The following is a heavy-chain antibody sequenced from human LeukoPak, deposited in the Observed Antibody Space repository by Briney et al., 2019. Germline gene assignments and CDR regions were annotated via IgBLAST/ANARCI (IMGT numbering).Heavy chain of an antibody. V-gene: IGHV3-21*01. CDR3: ARAAGQYCTNGVCYYMDV. CDR1: GFTFSSYS. J-gene: IGHJ6*03. CDR2: ISSSSSYI. Sequence: GGSLRLSCAASGFTFSSYSMNWVRQAPGKGLEWVSSISSSSSYIYYADSVKGRFTISRDNAKNSLYLQMNSLRAEDTAVYYCARAAGQYCTNGVCYYMDVWGKGTTVTVSS. D-gene: IGHD2-8*01.